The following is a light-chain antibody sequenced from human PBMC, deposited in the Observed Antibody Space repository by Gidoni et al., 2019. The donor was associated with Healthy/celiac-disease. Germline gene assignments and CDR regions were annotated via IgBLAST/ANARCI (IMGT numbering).Light chain of an antibody. J-gene: IGKJ2*01. V-gene: IGKV1-5*03. CDR1: QSISSW. Sequence: IQMTQSPSTLSSSVGDRVTITCRASQSISSWLAWYQQKPGKAPKLLIDKASSLESGVPSRCSGSGSGTEFTLTISSLQPDDFATYYCQQYNSYPYTFGQGTKLEIK. CDR3: QQYNSYPYT. CDR2: KAS.